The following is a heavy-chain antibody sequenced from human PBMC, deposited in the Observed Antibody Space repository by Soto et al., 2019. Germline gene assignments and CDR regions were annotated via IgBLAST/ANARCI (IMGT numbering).Heavy chain of an antibody. Sequence: QLQLQESGSGLVKPSQTLSLTCAVSGGSISSGGYSWSWIRQPPGKGLEWIGYIYHSGSTYYNPTHQSRVTISVDRSKNQFALKLSSVTAADTAVYYCAAGGGLPRYYWGQGTLVTVSS. V-gene: IGHV4-30-2*01. CDR2: IYHSGST. CDR3: AAGGGLPRYY. D-gene: IGHD5-12*01. CDR1: GGSISSGGYS. J-gene: IGHJ4*02.